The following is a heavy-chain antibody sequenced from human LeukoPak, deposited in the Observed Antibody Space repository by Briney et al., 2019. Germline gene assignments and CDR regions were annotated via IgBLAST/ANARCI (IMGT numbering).Heavy chain of an antibody. CDR3: ARDITPTRGWFDP. CDR2: ISYEGSNK. V-gene: IGHV3-30*04. Sequence: PGGSLRLSCAASGFTFSSYAMHWVRQAPGKGLEWAAVISYEGSNKYYADSVKGRFTISRDNSKNTLYLQMNSLRAEDTAVYYCARDITPTRGWFDPWGQGTLVTVSS. J-gene: IGHJ5*02. CDR1: GFTFSSYA. D-gene: IGHD3-10*01.